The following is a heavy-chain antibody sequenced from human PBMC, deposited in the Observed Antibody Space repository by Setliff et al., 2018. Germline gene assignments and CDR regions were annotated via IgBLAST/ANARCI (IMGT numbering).Heavy chain of an antibody. D-gene: IGHD3-3*01. CDR2: VNQGGSDQ. CDR1: GFTFSSPW. Sequence: GESLKIPCSASGFTFSSPWMAWVRQAPGKGTEWVANVNQGGSDQFYVVSLKARFTISRDNAKNSLYLQMNSLRVEDTAVYYCARDVFDFRTGQAGPWGQGTLVTVPS. J-gene: IGHJ5*02. CDR3: ARDVFDFRTGQAGP. V-gene: IGHV3-7*01.